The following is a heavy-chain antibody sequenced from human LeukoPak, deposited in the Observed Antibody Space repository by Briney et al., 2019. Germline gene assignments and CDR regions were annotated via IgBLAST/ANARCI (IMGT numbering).Heavy chain of an antibody. CDR1: GDSISCGSYY. CDR3: ARVPEYYDSSGTDAFDI. CDR2: IYSSGRT. Sequence: SETLSLTCTVSGDSISCGSYYWSWIRQPAREGLEWIGRIYSSGRTHYSPSLKSRVAISVDTSKNRFSLRLSSVTAADTAVYYCARVPEYYDSSGTDAFDIWGQGTMVTVSS. J-gene: IGHJ3*02. D-gene: IGHD3-22*01. V-gene: IGHV4-61*02.